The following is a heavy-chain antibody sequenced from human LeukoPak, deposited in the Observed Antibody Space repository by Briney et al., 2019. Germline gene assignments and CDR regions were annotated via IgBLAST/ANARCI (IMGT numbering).Heavy chain of an antibody. CDR2: IYTSGST. J-gene: IGHJ6*03. CDR1: GGSISSYY. CDR3: AGPSGIVVVPAAIRKNYYYMDV. D-gene: IGHD2-2*01. Sequence: SETLSLTCTVSGGSISSYYWSWIRQPAGKGLEWIGRIYTSGSTNYNPSLKSRVTMSVDTSKNQFSLKLSSVTAADTAVYCCAGPSGIVVVPAAIRKNYYYMDVWGKGTTVTVSS. V-gene: IGHV4-4*07.